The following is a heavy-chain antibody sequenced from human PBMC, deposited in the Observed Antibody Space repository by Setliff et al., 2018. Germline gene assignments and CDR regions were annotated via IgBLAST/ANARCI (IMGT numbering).Heavy chain of an antibody. CDR2: IIPILGIA. CDR1: GGTFSSYA. CDR3: ARVYYGSGSYLGAFDI. Sequence: ASVKVSCKASGGTFSSYAISRVRQAPGQGLEWMGGIIPILGIANYAQKFQGRVTITAGKSTSTAYMELSSLRSEDTAVYYCARVYYGSGSYLGAFDIWGQGTMVTVSS. D-gene: IGHD3-10*01. V-gene: IGHV1-69*10. J-gene: IGHJ3*02.